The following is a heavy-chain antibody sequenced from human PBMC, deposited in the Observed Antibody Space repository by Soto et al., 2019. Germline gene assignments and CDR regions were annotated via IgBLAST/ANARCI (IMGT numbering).Heavy chain of an antibody. V-gene: IGHV3-74*01. J-gene: IGHJ4*02. D-gene: IGHD3-10*01. Sequence: VGSLRLSCAASGFIFKMYWMHWVRQSPGKGLVWISRIYNDGTYSDYADSVRGRFTISRDNVNDTLYLQMNNLRAEDSGLYYCTRGPRPISTGTGAYWGQGTQVTVSS. CDR1: GFIFKMYW. CDR3: TRGPRPISTGTGAY. CDR2: IYNDGTYS.